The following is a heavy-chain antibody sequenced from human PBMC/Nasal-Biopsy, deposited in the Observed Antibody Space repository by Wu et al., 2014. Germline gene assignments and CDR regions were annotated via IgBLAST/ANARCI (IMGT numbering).Heavy chain of an antibody. CDR1: GFTFSSYS. CDR3: ARVDSRRGYDLDYYYYYMDV. D-gene: IGHD5-12*01. CDR2: ISSSSSYI. J-gene: IGHJ6*03. V-gene: IGHV3-21*01. Sequence: RLSCAASGFTFSSYSMNWVRQAPGKGLEWVSSISSSSSYIYYADSVKGRFTISRDNAKNSLYLQMNSLRAEDTAVYYCARVDSRRGYDLDYYYYYMDVWGKGTTVTVSS.